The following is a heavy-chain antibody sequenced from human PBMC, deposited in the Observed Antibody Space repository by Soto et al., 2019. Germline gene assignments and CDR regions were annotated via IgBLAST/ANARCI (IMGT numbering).Heavy chain of an antibody. CDR1: GRSISSSSYY. J-gene: IGHJ1*01. D-gene: IGHD6-13*01. CDR3: AIPGIAAAGPAEYFQH. V-gene: IGHV4-39*01. CDR2: IYYSGST. Sequence: TETLSLTCTVSGRSISSSSYYWGWIRQPPGKGLEWIGSIYYSGSTYYNPSLKSRVTISVDTSKNQFSLKLSSVTAADTAVYYCAIPGIAAAGPAEYFQHWGQGTLVTVS.